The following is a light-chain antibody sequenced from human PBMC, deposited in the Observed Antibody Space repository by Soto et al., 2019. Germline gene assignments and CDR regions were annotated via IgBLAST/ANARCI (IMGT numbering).Light chain of an antibody. CDR2: DAS. CDR1: QSVSSY. CDR3: QQRSNWPT. V-gene: IGKV3-11*01. J-gene: IGKJ1*01. Sequence: EIVLTQSPATLSLSPGERATLSCRASQSVSSYLAWYQQKPGQAPRLLIYDASNRATGIPARFSGSGSGTDFTLTISSLEPEDFAVYCCQQRSNWPTFGQGTKV.